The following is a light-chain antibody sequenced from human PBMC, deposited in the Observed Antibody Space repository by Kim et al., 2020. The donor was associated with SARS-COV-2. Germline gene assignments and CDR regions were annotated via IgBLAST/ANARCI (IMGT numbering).Light chain of an antibody. V-gene: IGKV1-33*01. CDR3: QQFDNLPIT. Sequence: DIQMTQSPSSLSASVGDRVTISCQASQDISDSLSWYQQTPGKAPKLLIYDASKLEAGVPSRFSGRGSGTDFTFTISSLQPEDFATYYCQQFDNLPITFGQGTRLEIK. CDR2: DAS. J-gene: IGKJ5*01. CDR1: QDISDS.